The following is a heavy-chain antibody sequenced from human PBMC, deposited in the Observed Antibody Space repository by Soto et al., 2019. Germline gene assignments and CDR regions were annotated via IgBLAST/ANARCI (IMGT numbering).Heavy chain of an antibody. V-gene: IGHV4-31*03. Sequence: SETLSLTCTVSGGSISSGGYYWSWIRQHPGKGLEWIGYIYYSGSTYYNPSLKSRVTISVDTSKNQFSLKLSSVTAADTAVYYCAREDTGGRGMDVWGQGTTVTVSS. J-gene: IGHJ6*02. CDR3: AREDTGGRGMDV. CDR1: GGSISSGGYY. D-gene: IGHD3-10*01. CDR2: IYYSGST.